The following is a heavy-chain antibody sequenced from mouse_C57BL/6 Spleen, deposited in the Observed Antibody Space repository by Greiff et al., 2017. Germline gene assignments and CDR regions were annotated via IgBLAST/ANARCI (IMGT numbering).Heavy chain of an antibody. Sequence: ELQLQESGPELVKPGASVKISCTASGFSFTGYFMNWVKQSHGKSLEWIGRINPYIGDTFYNQKFKGKATLTVDTSSSTAHMELLSLTSEDFAVYYCAREGWLLRYFDVWGTGTTVTVSS. CDR3: AREGWLLRYFDV. V-gene: IGHV1-37*01. CDR2: INPYIGDT. D-gene: IGHD2-3*01. CDR1: GFSFTGYF. J-gene: IGHJ1*03.